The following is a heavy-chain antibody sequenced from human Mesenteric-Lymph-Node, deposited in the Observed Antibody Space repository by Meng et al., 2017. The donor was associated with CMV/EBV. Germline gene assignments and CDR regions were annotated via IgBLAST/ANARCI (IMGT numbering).Heavy chain of an antibody. V-gene: IGHV3-30*04. CDR3: VRDYDTSGYYSYFDY. CDR1: GFTFSSYA. D-gene: IGHD3-22*01. CDR2: ISYDGSNK. Sequence: GGSLRLSCAASGFTFSSYAMHWVRQAPGKGLEWVAVISYDGSNKYYADSVKGRFTISRDNSKNTLYLQMNSLRAEDTALYYCVRDYDTSGYYSYFDYWGQGTLVTVSS. J-gene: IGHJ4*02.